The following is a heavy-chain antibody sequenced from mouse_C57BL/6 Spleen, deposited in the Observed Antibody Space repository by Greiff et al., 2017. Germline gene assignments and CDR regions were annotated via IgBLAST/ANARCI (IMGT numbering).Heavy chain of an antibody. V-gene: IGHV14-4*01. Sequence: EVKVVESGAELVRPGASVKLSCTASVFNIKAANLHWVKQRPEPGLEWIGWIDPEMGDTEYASNFQVKATITADPSSNTAYLQLSLLTSEDTAVYYFTTSYYSNYGDAMDYWGQGTSVTVSS. CDR1: VFNIKAAN. CDR3: TTSYYSNYGDAMDY. D-gene: IGHD2-5*01. CDR2: IDPEMGDT. J-gene: IGHJ4*01.